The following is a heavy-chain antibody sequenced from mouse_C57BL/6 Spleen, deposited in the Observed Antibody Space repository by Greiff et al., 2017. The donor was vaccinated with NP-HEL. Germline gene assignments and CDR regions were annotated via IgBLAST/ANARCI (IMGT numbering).Heavy chain of an antibody. CDR3: VRSILLDY. V-gene: IGHV10-1*01. J-gene: IGHJ2*01. CDR2: IRSKSNNYAT. Sequence: EVKVEESGGGLVQPKGSLKLSCAASGFSFNTYAMNWVRQAPGKGLEWVARIRSKSNNYATYYADSVKDRFTISRADSESMLYLQMNNLKTEDTARYCCVRSILLDYWGQGTTLTVSA. CDR1: GFSFNTYA.